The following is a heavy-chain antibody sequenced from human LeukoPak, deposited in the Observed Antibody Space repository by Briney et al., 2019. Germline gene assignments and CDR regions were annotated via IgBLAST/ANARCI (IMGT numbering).Heavy chain of an antibody. CDR1: GGSISSGSYY. J-gene: IGHJ4*02. CDR2: IYTSGST. Sequence: SQTLSLTCTVSGGSISSGSYYWSWIRQPAGKGLEWIGRIYTSGSTNYNPSLKSRVTISVDTSKNQFPLKLSSVTAADTAVYYCARSYYYDSSGYYYGSDYWGQGPLVTVSS. CDR3: ARSYYYDSSGYYYGSDY. D-gene: IGHD3-22*01. V-gene: IGHV4-61*02.